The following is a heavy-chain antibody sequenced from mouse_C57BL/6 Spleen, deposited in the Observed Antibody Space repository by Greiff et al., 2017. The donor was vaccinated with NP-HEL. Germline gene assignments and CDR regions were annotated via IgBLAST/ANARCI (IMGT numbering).Heavy chain of an antibody. CDR2: IDPSDSET. D-gene: IGHD1-1*01. CDR3: ARSGYYGSSYVVDY. CDR1: GYTFTSYW. J-gene: IGHJ2*01. Sequence: VQLQQSGAELVRPGSSVKLSCKASGYTFTSYWMHWVKQRPIQGLEWIGNIDPSDSETHYNQKFKDKATLTVDKSSSTAYMQLSSLTSEDSAVYYCARSGYYGSSYVVDYWGQGTTLTVSS. V-gene: IGHV1-52*01.